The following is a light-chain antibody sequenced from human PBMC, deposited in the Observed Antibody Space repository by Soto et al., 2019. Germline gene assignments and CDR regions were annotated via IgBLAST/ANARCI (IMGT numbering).Light chain of an antibody. CDR2: GAS. CDR3: QQYNTWPLT. J-gene: IGKJ4*01. CDR1: QSVGSN. Sequence: TRSPATLSVSPGAGATRSCGASQSVGSNLAWYQQKPGQTPRVLIYGASTRAIGVPARFSGSGFGTEFTLTISSLQPEAFVVYYCQQYNTWPLTFGGGTKVDIK. V-gene: IGKV3-15*01.